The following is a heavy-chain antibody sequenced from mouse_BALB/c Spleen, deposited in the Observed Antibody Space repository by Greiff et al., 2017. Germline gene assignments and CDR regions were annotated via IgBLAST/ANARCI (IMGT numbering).Heavy chain of an antibody. D-gene: IGHD2-4*01. CDR1: GFSLTSYG. CDR3: ARDRNDYEGNFAY. Sequence: VQLQESGPGLVAPSQSLSITCTVSGFSLTSYGVHWVRQPPGKGLEWLGVIWAGGSTNYNSALMSRLSISKDNSKSQVFLKMNSLQTDDTAMYYCARDRNDYEGNFAYWGQGTLVTVSA. J-gene: IGHJ3*01. V-gene: IGHV2-9*02. CDR2: IWAGGST.